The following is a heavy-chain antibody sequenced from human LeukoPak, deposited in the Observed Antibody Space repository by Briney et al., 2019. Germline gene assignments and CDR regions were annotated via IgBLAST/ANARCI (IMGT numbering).Heavy chain of an antibody. CDR2: ISAYNGNT. J-gene: IGHJ3*02. Sequence: ASVKVSCKASGYTFNRYGISWVRQAPGQGLEWMGWISAYNGNTNYAQKLQGRVTMTTDTSTSTAYMELRSLRSDDTAVYYCARRKLQVWDAFDIWGQGTMVTVSS. D-gene: IGHD4-11*01. V-gene: IGHV1-18*01. CDR3: ARRKLQVWDAFDI. CDR1: GYTFNRYG.